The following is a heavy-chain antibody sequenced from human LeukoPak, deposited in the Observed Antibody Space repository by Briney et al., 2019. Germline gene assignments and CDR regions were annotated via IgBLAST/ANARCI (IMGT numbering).Heavy chain of an antibody. D-gene: IGHD3-10*01. J-gene: IGHJ4*02. V-gene: IGHV3-48*01. CDR3: ARDPGGPDY. CDR2: ISSSSSTI. CDR1: GFTFSSYS. Sequence: GGSLRLSCAASGFTFSSYSMNWVRQAPGKGLEWVSYISSSSSTIYYADSVKGRFTISRDNAKNSLCLQMNSLRAEDTAVYYCARDPGGPDYWGQGTLVTVSS.